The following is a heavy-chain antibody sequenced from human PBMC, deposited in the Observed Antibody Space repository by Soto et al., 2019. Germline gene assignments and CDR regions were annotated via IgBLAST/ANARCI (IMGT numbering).Heavy chain of an antibody. V-gene: IGHV1-69*01. CDR1: GGPFNRYS. D-gene: IGHD3-3*01. J-gene: IGHJ4*02. Sequence: QVQLVQSGAEVKKPGSSVRVSCKASGGPFNRYSIIWVRQAPGQGLEWMGGIIPKIDIGKYAQKFQDRLTITADEFTSTAYMEPSSPRYDDAAVYYCARGTSSWNGYYEFWGQGTLLTVSS. CDR3: ARGTSSWNGYYEF. CDR2: IIPKIDIG.